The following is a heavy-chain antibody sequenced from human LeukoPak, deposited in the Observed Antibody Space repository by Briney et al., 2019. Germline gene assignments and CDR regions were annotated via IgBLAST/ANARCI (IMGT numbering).Heavy chain of an antibody. CDR3: ARGISAWLLYSGGTFDY. V-gene: IGHV1-8*01. D-gene: IGHD3-9*01. J-gene: IGHJ4*02. CDR2: MNPNSGNT. Sequence: GASVKVSCKASGYTFTSYDINWVRQATGQGLEWMGWMNPNSGNTGYAQKFQGRVTTTRNTSISTAYMELSSLRSEDTAVYYCARGISAWLLYSGGTFDYWGQGTLVTVSS. CDR1: GYTFTSYD.